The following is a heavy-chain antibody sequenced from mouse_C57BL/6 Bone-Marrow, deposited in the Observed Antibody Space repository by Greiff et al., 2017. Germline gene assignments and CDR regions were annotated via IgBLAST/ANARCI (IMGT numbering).Heavy chain of an antibody. CDR2: IYPGDGDT. V-gene: IGHV1-82*01. Sequence: VMLQQSGPELVKPGASVKISCKASGYAFSSSWMNWVKQRPGKGLEWIGRIYPGDGDTNYNGKFKGKATLTADKSSSTAYMQLSSLASECSAVYFCARYWFAYWGQGTLVTVSA. CDR1: GYAFSSSW. CDR3: ARYWFAY. J-gene: IGHJ3*01.